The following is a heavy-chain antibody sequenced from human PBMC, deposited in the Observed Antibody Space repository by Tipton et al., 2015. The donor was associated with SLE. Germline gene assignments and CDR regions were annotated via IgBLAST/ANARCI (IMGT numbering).Heavy chain of an antibody. V-gene: IGHV3-30*02. CDR3: AKDGRIAARPTLFDY. CDR2: IRYDGSNK. CDR1: GFTFSSYS. D-gene: IGHD6-6*01. Sequence: SLRLSCAASGFTFSSYSMNWVRQAPGKGLEWVAFIRYDGSNKYYADSVKGRFTISRDNSKNTLYLQMNSLRAEDTAVYYCAKDGRIAARPTLFDYWGQGTLVTVSS. J-gene: IGHJ4*02.